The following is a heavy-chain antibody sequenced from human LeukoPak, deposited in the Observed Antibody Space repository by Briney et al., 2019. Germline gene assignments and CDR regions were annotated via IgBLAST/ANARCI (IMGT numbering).Heavy chain of an antibody. J-gene: IGHJ6*03. CDR2: INHSGST. Sequence: SETLSLTCTVSGYSISSGYYWSWIRQPPGKGLEWIGEINHSGSTNYNPSLKSRVAISVDTSKNQFSLKLSSVTAADTAVYYCARIGRDGYNYKNYYYYYYMDVWGKGTTVTVSS. CDR1: GYSISSGYY. CDR3: ARIGRDGYNYKNYYYYYYMDV. V-gene: IGHV4-38-2*02. D-gene: IGHD5-24*01.